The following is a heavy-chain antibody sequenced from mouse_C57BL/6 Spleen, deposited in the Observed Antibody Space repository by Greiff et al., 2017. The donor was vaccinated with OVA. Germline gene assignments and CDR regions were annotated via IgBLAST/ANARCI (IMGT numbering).Heavy chain of an antibody. Sequence: VQREESGAELARPGASVKMSCKASGYTFTSYTMHWVKQRPGQGLEWIGYIYPSSGYTKYNEKFKDKATLTADKSSSTAYMQHSSLTSEDSAVYYGERETAKALYAMDYWGQGTSVTVSS. CDR2: IYPSSGYT. CDR3: ERETAKALYAMDY. CDR1: GYTFTSYT. J-gene: IGHJ4*01. D-gene: IGHD3-2*02. V-gene: IGHV1-4*01.